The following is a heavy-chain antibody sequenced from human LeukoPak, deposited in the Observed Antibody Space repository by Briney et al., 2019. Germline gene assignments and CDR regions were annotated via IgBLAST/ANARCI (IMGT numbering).Heavy chain of an antibody. CDR1: GYTFTSYS. V-gene: IGHV1-46*01. J-gene: IGHJ4*02. Sequence: ASVKVSCKASGYTFTSYSMHWVRQAPGQGLEWMGIINPSGGSTSYAQKFQGRVTMTRDTSTSTVYMELSSLRSEDTAVYYCARDQNMITFGGVIVTTGSFDYWGQGTLVTVSS. D-gene: IGHD3-16*01. CDR3: ARDQNMITFGGVIVTTGSFDY. CDR2: INPSGGST.